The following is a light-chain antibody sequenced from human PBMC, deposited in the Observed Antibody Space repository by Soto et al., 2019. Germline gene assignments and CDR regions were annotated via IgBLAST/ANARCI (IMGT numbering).Light chain of an antibody. CDR3: QVWDVSTVHYV. V-gene: IGLV3-21*02. J-gene: IGLJ1*01. CDR2: DDS. Sequence: SYELTQPPSTSVAPGQTARITCGGNNIGSKTAHWYQQKAGQAPVLVVYDDSDRPSGIPERFSGSNSGNTATLTISRVEAGDEADYYCQVWDVSTVHYVFGTGTKVNVL. CDR1: NIGSKT.